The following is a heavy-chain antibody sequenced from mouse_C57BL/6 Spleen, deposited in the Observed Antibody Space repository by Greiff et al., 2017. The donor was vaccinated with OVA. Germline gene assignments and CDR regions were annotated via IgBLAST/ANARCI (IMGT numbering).Heavy chain of an antibody. J-gene: IGHJ4*01. Sequence: EVQLQESGPELVKPGASVKMSCKASGYTFTDYNMHWVKQSHGKSLEWIGYINPNNGGTSYNQKFKGKATLTVNKSSSTAYMELRSLTSEDSAVYYCAREGDTLYAMDYWGQGTSVTVSS. V-gene: IGHV1-22*01. CDR3: AREGDTLYAMDY. CDR1: GYTFTDYN. D-gene: IGHD5-1-1*01. CDR2: INPNNGGT.